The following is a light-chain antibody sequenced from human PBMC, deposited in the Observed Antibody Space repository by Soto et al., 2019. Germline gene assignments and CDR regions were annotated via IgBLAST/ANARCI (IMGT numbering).Light chain of an antibody. V-gene: IGKV1-33*01. CDR1: QNIN. CDR2: DAS. J-gene: IGKJ5*01. Sequence: DIQMTQSPSSLSASVGDRVTITCQASQNINWYQQKPGRAPKLLIYDASNLEAGVPSRFRGSGSGTDFTCTISRLQPEDIATYYCQQYENLPTFGQGTRLEIK. CDR3: QQYENLPT.